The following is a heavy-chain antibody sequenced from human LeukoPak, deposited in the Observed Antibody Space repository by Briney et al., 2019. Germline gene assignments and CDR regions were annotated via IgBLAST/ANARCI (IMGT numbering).Heavy chain of an antibody. Sequence: PGGSLRLPCAASGFTFSSYGMHWVRQAPGKGLEWVALISFDGSNQYYADSVKGRFTISRDNSKNTLYLQMNSLRAEDTAVYYCAKPPEVGATVGYFDYWGQGTLVTVSS. J-gene: IGHJ4*02. V-gene: IGHV3-30*18. CDR2: ISFDGSNQ. CDR3: AKPPEVGATVGYFDY. D-gene: IGHD1-26*01. CDR1: GFTFSSYG.